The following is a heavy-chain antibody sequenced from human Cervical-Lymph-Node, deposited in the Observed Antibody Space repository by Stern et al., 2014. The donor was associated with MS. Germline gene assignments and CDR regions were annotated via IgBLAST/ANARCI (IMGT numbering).Heavy chain of an antibody. CDR1: GFSFSSYA. V-gene: IGHV3-33*01. Sequence: VQLVESGGGVVQPGGSLRLSCAASGFSFSSYAISWVRQATGKGLEWVALIWYDGSNPYYEDSVTGRFTISEDNYKTPLYLQMSSLRAEDTAVYYCASAYSSSHYYFDYWGQGTLVTVSS. CDR3: ASAYSSSHYYFDY. CDR2: IWYDGSNP. D-gene: IGHD6-13*01. J-gene: IGHJ4*02.